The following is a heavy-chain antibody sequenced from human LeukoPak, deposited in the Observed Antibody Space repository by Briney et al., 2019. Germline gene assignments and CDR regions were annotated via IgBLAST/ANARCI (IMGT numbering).Heavy chain of an antibody. Sequence: GGSLRLSCAASGFTFSDYYMNWIRQAPGKGLEWVSYISSNSSYKNYAESVKGRFTISRDNAKSSLDLQMNSLRAEDTAVYYCARTRYWSGGSCREYYFDYWGQGTLVTVSS. D-gene: IGHD2-15*01. V-gene: IGHV3-11*03. CDR2: ISSNSSYK. J-gene: IGHJ4*02. CDR1: GFTFSDYY. CDR3: ARTRYWSGGSCREYYFDY.